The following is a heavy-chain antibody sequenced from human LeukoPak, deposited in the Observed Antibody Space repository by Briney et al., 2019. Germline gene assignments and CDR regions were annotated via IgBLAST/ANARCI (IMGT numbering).Heavy chain of an antibody. V-gene: IGHV3-48*01. D-gene: IGHD3-22*01. CDR1: VFTFSSYS. J-gene: IGHJ4*02. Sequence: GGCLRLSCAASVFTFSSYSMNWVRQAPGKGLEWGSYISGSSSTIYYADSVKGRFTISRDNGKNTLYLQMNSLRAEDTAVYYCARGSTYYDSSGQVPFDYWGQGTLVTVSS. CDR3: ARGSTYYDSSGQVPFDY. CDR2: ISGSSSTI.